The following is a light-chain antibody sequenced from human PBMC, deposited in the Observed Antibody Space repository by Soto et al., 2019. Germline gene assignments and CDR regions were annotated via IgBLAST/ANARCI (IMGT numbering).Light chain of an antibody. J-gene: IGKJ1*01. CDR3: QQYNNWPPTWT. Sequence: EVVLTQSPGTLSLSPGERATLSCRASQSVADSYLAWYQQKPGRAPRLLFYAATRRATGIPDRFSGSGSGTEFTLTISSLQSEDFAVYYCQQYNNWPPTWTFGQGTKVDIK. V-gene: IGKV3-20*01. CDR2: AAT. CDR1: QSVADSY.